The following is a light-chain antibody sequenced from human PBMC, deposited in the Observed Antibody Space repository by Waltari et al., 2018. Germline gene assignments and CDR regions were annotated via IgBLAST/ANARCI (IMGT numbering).Light chain of an antibody. J-gene: IGLJ2*01. CDR2: EVS. Sequence: QSALTQPPSASGSPGPSVTISCTGTSHDVGGSNYFSWYQQHPGKAPKLMIYEVSKRPSGVPDRFSGSKSGYTASLTVSGLQAEDEADYFCSSYAGSNNVVFGGGTKLTVL. V-gene: IGLV2-8*01. CDR1: SHDVGGSNY. CDR3: SSYAGSNNVV.